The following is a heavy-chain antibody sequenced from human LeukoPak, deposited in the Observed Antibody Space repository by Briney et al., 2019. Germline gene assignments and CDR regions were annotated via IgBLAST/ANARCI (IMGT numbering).Heavy chain of an antibody. CDR2: INPSGGST. J-gene: IGHJ4*02. CDR3: ARAPTYSSSSHDLNY. V-gene: IGHV1-46*01. D-gene: IGHD6-13*01. Sequence: GASVKVSCKASGYTFTSYYMHWVRQAPGQGLEWRGIINPSGGSTSYAQKFKGRVTMTRDMSKSTVYMELGSLRSEDTAVYYCARAPTYSSSSHDLNYWGQGTLVTVSS. CDR1: GYTFTSYY.